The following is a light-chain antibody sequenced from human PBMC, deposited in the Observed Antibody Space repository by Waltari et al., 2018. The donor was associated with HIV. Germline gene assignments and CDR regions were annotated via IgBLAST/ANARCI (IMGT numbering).Light chain of an antibody. CDR1: NIGSYP. V-gene: IGLV3-21*02. Sequence: SYVLTQPPPVSVAPGPTARITCGGNNIGSYPVQRFQQRPGPAPVVVVTEANNRPSGIPERFSGSNSGNTATLTFSSVEAGDEADYYCQVWDSSSDQGVFGGGTKLTVL. J-gene: IGLJ2*01. CDR2: EAN. CDR3: QVWDSSSDQGV.